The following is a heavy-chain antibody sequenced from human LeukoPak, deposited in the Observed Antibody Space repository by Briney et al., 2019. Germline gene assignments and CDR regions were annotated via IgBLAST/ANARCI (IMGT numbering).Heavy chain of an antibody. J-gene: IGHJ4*02. CDR1: GGSISTYY. CDR3: ARHRTAYYFDY. Sequence: PETLSLTCTGSGGSISTYYWSWIRQPPGKGLEWIGYIYYSGSTNYNPSLKSRVTISVDTSKNQFSLKLSSVTAADTAMYYCARHRTAYYFDYWGQGTLVTVSS. CDR2: IYYSGST. V-gene: IGHV4-59*08.